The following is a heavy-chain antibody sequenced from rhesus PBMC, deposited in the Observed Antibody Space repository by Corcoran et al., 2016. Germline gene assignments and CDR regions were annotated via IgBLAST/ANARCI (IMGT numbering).Heavy chain of an antibody. J-gene: IGHJ4*01. CDR3: AKDDYQIDY. D-gene: IGHD4-11*01. CDR2: IYGGSGST. Sequence: QVQLQESGPGVVKPSETLSLTCAVSGGSISRYWWGWIRQPPGKGREWIGQIYGGSGSTRYNPSIKSRVTISSDTSKNQFSLKLSSVTAADTAVYYCAKDDYQIDYWGQGVLVTVSS. CDR1: GGSISRYW. V-gene: IGHV4-147*01.